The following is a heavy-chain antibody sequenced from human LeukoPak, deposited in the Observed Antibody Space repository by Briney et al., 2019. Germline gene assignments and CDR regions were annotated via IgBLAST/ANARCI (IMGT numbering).Heavy chain of an antibody. CDR1: GYSISSGYY. Sequence: PSETLSLTCAVSGYSISSGYYWGWIRQPPGKGLEWIGSIYHSGSTYYNPSLKSRVTISVDTSKNQSSLKLSSVTAADTAVYYCARHTNYGATDAFDIWGQGTMVTVSS. D-gene: IGHD4-17*01. CDR2: IYHSGST. CDR3: ARHTNYGATDAFDI. J-gene: IGHJ3*02. V-gene: IGHV4-38-2*01.